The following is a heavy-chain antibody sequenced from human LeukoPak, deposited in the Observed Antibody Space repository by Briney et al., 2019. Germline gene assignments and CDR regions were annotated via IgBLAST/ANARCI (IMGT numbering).Heavy chain of an antibody. J-gene: IGHJ6*02. V-gene: IGHV4-30-2*01. Sequence: PSETLSLTCAVSGVSISSGGYSWSWIRQPPGKGLEWIGYIYHSGSTYYNPSLKSRVTISVDRSKNQFSLKLSSVTAADTAVYYCARDPYYYYGMDVWGQGTTVTVSS. CDR1: GVSISSGGYS. CDR2: IYHSGST. CDR3: ARDPYYYYGMDV.